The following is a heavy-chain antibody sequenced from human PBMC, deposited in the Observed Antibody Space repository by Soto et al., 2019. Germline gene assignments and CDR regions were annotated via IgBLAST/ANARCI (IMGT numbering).Heavy chain of an antibody. CDR2: INHSGST. V-gene: IGHV4-34*01. D-gene: IGHD3-10*01. Sequence: SETLSLTCAVYGGSFSGYYWSWIRQPPGKGLEWIGEINHSGSTNYNPSRKSRVTISVDTSKNQFSLKLSSVTAADTAVYYCASSAQACLTLDYWGQGTLVTVSS. CDR1: GGSFSGYY. CDR3: ASSAQACLTLDY. J-gene: IGHJ4*02.